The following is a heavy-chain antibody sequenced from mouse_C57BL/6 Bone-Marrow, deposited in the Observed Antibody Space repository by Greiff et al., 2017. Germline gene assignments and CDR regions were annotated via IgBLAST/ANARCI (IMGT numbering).Heavy chain of an antibody. V-gene: IGHV3-6*01. Sequence: EVQLQESGPGLVKPSQSLSLTCSVTGYSITSGYYWNWIRQFPGNKLEWMGYISYDGSNNYNPSLKNRISLTRDTSKNQFFLKLNSVTTEDTATYYCARGGYGYYGFAYWGQGTLVTVSA. CDR2: ISYDGSN. CDR1: GYSITSGYY. D-gene: IGHD2-3*01. J-gene: IGHJ3*01. CDR3: ARGGYGYYGFAY.